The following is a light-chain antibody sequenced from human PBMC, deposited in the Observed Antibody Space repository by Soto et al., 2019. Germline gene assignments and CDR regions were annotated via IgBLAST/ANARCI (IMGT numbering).Light chain of an antibody. Sequence: EIVMTQSPATXSVSPXXXVTXXXRASQSVSNSLAWYQQKPGQAPRLLIYGASTRAIGIPARFSGSGSETEFTLTISSLQSEDFAVYYCQQYNNWWTXGXGTKVEIK. J-gene: IGKJ1*01. V-gene: IGKV3-15*01. CDR2: GAS. CDR3: QQYNNWWT. CDR1: QSVSNS.